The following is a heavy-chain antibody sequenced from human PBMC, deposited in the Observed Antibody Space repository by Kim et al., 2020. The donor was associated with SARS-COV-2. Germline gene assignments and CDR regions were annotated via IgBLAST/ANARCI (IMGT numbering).Heavy chain of an antibody. D-gene: IGHD3-22*01. V-gene: IGHV3-9*01. J-gene: IGHJ6*02. CDR3: AKDNYDSSGYYQDYYGLDV. Sequence: KGRLTISRDNAKNSLYLQMNSLRTEDTAFYYCAKDNYDSSGYYQDYYGLDVWGQGTTVTVSS.